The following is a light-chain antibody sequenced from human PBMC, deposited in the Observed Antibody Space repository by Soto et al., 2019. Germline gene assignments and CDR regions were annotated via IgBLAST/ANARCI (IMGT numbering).Light chain of an antibody. Sequence: DIQMTQSPSTLSASVGDTVTITCRASQSISNLLAWYQQKPGEAPKLLIYKASNLETGVPLRFRGSGSGTEFTFTINSLQPDDYAIYYCQQYNGVFGQGTRLE. CDR2: KAS. CDR1: QSISNL. CDR3: QQYNGV. J-gene: IGKJ5*01. V-gene: IGKV1-5*03.